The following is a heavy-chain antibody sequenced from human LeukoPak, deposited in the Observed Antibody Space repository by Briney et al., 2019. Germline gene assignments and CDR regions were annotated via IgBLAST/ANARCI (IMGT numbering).Heavy chain of an antibody. V-gene: IGHV3-30-3*01. CDR3: ATGNAEGEKYYYYGMDV. CDR1: GFTFSSYA. J-gene: IGHJ6*04. Sequence: GGSLRLSCAASGFTFSSYAMHWVRQAPGKGLEWVAVISYDGSNKYYADSVKGRFTISRDNSKSTLYLQMNSLRAEDTAVYYCATGNAEGEKYYYYGMDVWGKGTTVTVSS. CDR2: ISYDGSNK. D-gene: IGHD1-1*01.